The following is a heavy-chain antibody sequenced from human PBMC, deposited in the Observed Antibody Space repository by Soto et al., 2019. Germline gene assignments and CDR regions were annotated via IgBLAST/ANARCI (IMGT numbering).Heavy chain of an antibody. CDR3: ARDRPYDLDIPGWLQP. D-gene: IGHD2-21*01. V-gene: IGHV1-2*02. J-gene: IGHJ5*02. CDR1: GYTFTGYY. CDR2: INPKSGAT. Sequence: ASVKVSCKAFGYTFTGYYMHWVRQAPGQGPEWMGWINPKSGATKYAQKFQGRVIMTRDTSIYTVYMEVLRLRSDDSAIYYCARDRPYDLDIPGWLQPWGQGTPVTVSS.